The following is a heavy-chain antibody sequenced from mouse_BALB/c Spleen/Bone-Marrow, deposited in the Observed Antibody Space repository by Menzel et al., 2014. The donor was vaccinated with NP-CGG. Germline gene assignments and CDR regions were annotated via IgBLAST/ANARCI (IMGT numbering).Heavy chain of an antibody. CDR2: IDPANGNT. V-gene: IGHV14-3*02. CDR1: GFNIKDTY. D-gene: IGHD1-1*01. CDR3: ARYRYYGSSYAMDY. J-gene: IGHJ4*01. Sequence: VQLKDSGAELVKPGASVKLSCTASGFNIKDTYMHWVKQRPEQGLEWIGRIDPANGNTKYDPKFQGKATITADTSSNTAYLQLSSLTSEDTAVYYCARYRYYGSSYAMDYWGQGTSVTVSS.